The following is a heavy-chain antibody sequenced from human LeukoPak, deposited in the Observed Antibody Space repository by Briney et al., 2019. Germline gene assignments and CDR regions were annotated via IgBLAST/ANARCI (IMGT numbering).Heavy chain of an antibody. CDR1: GFTFTNYG. Sequence: HPGGSLRLSCAASGFTFTNYGMTWVRQAPGKGLEWVAVISSDGVNKYSADSVKGRFTISRDNSKNTLYLQMNSLSAEDTAVYYCAKGQNYYDGSGYYSTDYWGQGTPVTVSS. CDR3: AKGQNYYDGSGYYSTDY. J-gene: IGHJ4*02. V-gene: IGHV3-30*18. CDR2: ISSDGVNK. D-gene: IGHD3-22*01.